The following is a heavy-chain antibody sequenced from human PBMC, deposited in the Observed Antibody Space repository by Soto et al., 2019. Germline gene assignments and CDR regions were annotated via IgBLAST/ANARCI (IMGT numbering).Heavy chain of an antibody. J-gene: IGHJ3*02. Sequence: VRLHQWGAGLLKPSETLSLTCAVYGGLYSDYYWSWIRQAPGKGLEWIGEIHHSGATNYNPSLKSLVTISLDRSKNQFPLNLSSMTAADAGVYYCANDYGDYRNDAFDIWSPGSRVTVAS. CDR3: ANDYGDYRNDAFDI. CDR1: GGLYSDYY. CDR2: IHHSGAT. D-gene: IGHD4-17*01. V-gene: IGHV4-34*01.